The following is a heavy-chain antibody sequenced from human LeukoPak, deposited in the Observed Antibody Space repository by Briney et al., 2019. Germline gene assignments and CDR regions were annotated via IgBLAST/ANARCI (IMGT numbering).Heavy chain of an antibody. Sequence: PGGSLRLSCAASGFTFSSYAMSWDRQAPGKGLEWVSSISSSSSYIYYADSVKGRFTISRDSAKNSLYLQMNSLRAEDTAVYYCAELGITMIGGVWGKGTTVTISS. CDR1: GFTFSSYA. J-gene: IGHJ6*04. V-gene: IGHV3-21*01. CDR3: AELGITMIGGV. D-gene: IGHD3-10*02. CDR2: ISSSSSYI.